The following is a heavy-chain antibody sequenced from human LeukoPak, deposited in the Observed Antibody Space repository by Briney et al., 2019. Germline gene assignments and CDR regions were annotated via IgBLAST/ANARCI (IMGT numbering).Heavy chain of an antibody. J-gene: IGHJ4*02. D-gene: IGHD1-26*01. V-gene: IGHV1-2*02. CDR1: GYTFTGYY. CDR3: ARGSIVRAIFDDFDY. CDR2: INPNSGGT. Sequence: ASVQVSCKASGYTFTGYYIHWVRQAPGQGLEWMGWINPNSGGTNYAQKFQGRVTMTRDTSISTAYMDPSRLRSDDPAVYYCARGSIVRAIFDDFDYWGQGTLVTVSS.